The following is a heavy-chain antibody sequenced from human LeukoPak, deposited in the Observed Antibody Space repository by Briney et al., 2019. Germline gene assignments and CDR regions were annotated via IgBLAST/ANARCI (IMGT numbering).Heavy chain of an antibody. V-gene: IGHV3-23*01. CDR2: ISGSGGST. Sequence: GGSLRLSCAASGFTFSSYGMSWVRQAPGKGLEWVSAISGSGGSTYYADSVKGRFTISRDNAKNSLYLQMNSLRAEDTAVYYCARDSSGYFNGAFDIWGQGTMVTVSS. CDR1: GFTFSSYG. J-gene: IGHJ3*02. CDR3: ARDSSGYFNGAFDI. D-gene: IGHD3-22*01.